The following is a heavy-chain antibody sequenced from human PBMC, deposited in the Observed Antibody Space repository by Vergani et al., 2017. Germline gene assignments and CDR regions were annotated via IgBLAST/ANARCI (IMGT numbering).Heavy chain of an antibody. CDR3: ARDLWSDIVVVPAAIPGAFDI. Sequence: QVQLVQSGAEVKKPGASVKVSCKASGYTFSTYGISWVRQAPGQGLEWMGWISAYNGNTNYPEKFQGRLTMTTDTSTRTAYMELRSLRSDDTAVYYCARDLWSDIVVVPAAIPGAFDIWGQGTMVTVSS. V-gene: IGHV1-18*01. CDR1: GYTFSTYG. CDR2: ISAYNGNT. D-gene: IGHD2-2*02. J-gene: IGHJ3*02.